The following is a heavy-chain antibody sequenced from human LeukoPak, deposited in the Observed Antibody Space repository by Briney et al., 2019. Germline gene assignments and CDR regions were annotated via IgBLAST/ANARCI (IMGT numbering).Heavy chain of an antibody. CDR1: GFSFSSYS. J-gene: IGHJ4*02. CDR3: ARDGEQRRGD. Sequence: GGSLRLSCAASGFSFSSYSMNWVRQAPGKGLEWISYISSRSSTMYYADSVKGRFTISRDNAKNSLYLQMSSLRGEDTAVYYCARDGEQRRGDWGQGTPVTVAS. D-gene: IGHD6-25*01. V-gene: IGHV3-48*01. CDR2: ISSRSSTM.